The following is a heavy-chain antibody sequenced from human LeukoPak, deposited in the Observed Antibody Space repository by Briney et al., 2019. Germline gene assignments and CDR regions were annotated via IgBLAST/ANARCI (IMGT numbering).Heavy chain of an antibody. D-gene: IGHD6-13*01. CDR3: ARDRISAAGFPTHY. J-gene: IGHJ4*02. V-gene: IGHV3-7*03. CDR1: GFIFSNYW. Sequence: GGSLRLSCEASGFIFSNYWMTWVRQAPGKGLEWVANIMKDESAQFYVDSVKGRFTISRDNAKNSLYLQMNSLRAEDTAVYYCARDRISAAGFPTHYWGQGTLVTVSS. CDR2: IMKDESAQ.